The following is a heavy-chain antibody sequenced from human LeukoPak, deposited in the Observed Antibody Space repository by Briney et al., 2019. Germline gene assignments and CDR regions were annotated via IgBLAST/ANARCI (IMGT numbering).Heavy chain of an antibody. CDR2: IYITGNT. Sequence: KPSQTLSPTCTESGGSISSDDYYWNWIRQPAGRGLEWIGRIYITGNTMYNPSLESRVRMSIDTSKNQVSLTVKSVTAADTAVYYCARGGTLFTFFDSWGQGTLVTVSS. CDR1: GGSISSDDYY. V-gene: IGHV4-61*02. J-gene: IGHJ4*02. CDR3: ARGGTLFTFFDS.